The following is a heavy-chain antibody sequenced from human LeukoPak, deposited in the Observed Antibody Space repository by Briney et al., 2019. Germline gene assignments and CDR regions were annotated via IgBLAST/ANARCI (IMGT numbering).Heavy chain of an antibody. CDR1: GFTFSSYA. CDR3: ARWHRFGESTCMDV. V-gene: IGHV3-23*01. D-gene: IGHD3-10*01. CDR2: ISGSGGST. Sequence: GGSLRLSCAASGFTFSSYAMSWVRQAPGKGLEWVSAISGSGGSTYYADSVKGRFTISRDNSKNTLYLQMNSLRAEDTAVYYCARWHRFGESTCMDVWGQGTTVTVSS. J-gene: IGHJ6*02.